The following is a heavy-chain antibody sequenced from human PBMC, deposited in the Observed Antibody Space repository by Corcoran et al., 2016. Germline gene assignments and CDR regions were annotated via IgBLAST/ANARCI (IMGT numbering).Heavy chain of an antibody. V-gene: IGHV5-51*01. D-gene: IGHD3-9*01. CDR1: GYSFTRYW. CDR2: IYPGDSDT. Sequence: EVQLVQSGAEVKKPGETLKISCKGSGYSFTRYWIGWVRQMPGKGLEWMWIIYPGDSDTRYSPSFQGPVAISADKSISTAYLQWSSLKASDSAMYYCARWSGLSGYTPLAFDIWGQGTMVTVSS. CDR3: ARWSGLSGYTPLAFDI. J-gene: IGHJ3*02.